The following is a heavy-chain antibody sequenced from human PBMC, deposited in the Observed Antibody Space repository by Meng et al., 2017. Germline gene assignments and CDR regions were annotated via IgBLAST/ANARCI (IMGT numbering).Heavy chain of an antibody. CDR1: GYSYTSYW. D-gene: IGHD4-11*01. V-gene: IGHV5-51*01. Sequence: GESLKISCNGSGYSYTSYWIGWVRQMPGKGLEWMWIIYPGDSDTRYSPSFQGQVTISADKSISTAYLQWSSLKASDTAMYYCARRISTVTTGNYYYGMDVWGQGTTVTVSS. CDR3: ARRISTVTTGNYYYGMDV. CDR2: IYPGDSDT. J-gene: IGHJ6*02.